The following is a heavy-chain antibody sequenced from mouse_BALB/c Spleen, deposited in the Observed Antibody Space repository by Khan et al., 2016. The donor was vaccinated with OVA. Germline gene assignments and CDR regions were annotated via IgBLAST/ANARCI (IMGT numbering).Heavy chain of an antibody. Sequence: EVNLVESGGGLVQPGGSLKLSCAASGFTFSSYAMSWVRQTPEKRLEWVATISSGGNYTYYPDSVKGQFTISRDNAKSTLYLQMSSLRSEDTAMFYCARPPSTTVVATSYWFFDVWGAGTTVTVSS. CDR2: ISSGGNYT. J-gene: IGHJ1*01. V-gene: IGHV5-9-3*01. CDR1: GFTFSSYA. D-gene: IGHD1-1*01. CDR3: ARPPSTTVVATSYWFFDV.